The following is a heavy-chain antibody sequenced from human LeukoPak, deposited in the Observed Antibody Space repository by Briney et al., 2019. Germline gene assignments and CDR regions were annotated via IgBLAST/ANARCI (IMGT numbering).Heavy chain of an antibody. J-gene: IGHJ4*02. CDR2: ISGSGGST. D-gene: IGHD1-26*01. Sequence: GGSLRLSCAASGFTFTSFAMNWVRQAPGKGLEWVSFISGSGGSTYYADSVKGRFTISRDNSKDTLYLQMNSLRAEDTAVYYCAKAISGSYCFDYWGLGTLVTVSS. CDR3: AKAISGSYCFDY. CDR1: GFTFTSFA. V-gene: IGHV3-23*01.